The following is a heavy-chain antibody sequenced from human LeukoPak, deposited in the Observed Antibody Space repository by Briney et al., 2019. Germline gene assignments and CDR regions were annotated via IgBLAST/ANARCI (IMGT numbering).Heavy chain of an antibody. D-gene: IGHD3-10*01. Sequence: SETLSLTCTVSGGSINSSSYYWGWIRQPPGKGLEWIGSIFYSGNTYDNPSLKSRVTISVDTSKNQFSLKLNSVTAADTALYFCARARLSIVRGITNFDYWGQGTVVTVSS. CDR2: IFYSGNT. CDR3: ARARLSIVRGITNFDY. V-gene: IGHV4-39*01. J-gene: IGHJ4*02. CDR1: GGSINSSSYY.